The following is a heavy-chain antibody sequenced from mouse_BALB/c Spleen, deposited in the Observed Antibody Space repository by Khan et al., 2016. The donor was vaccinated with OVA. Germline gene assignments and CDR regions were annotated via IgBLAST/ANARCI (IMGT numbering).Heavy chain of an antibody. V-gene: IGHV2-6-1*01. CDR2: IWNDGTT. D-gene: IGHD2-10*01. CDR3: ARQPYSHYNIMAY. CDR1: GFSFTNYG. Sequence: QVQLKESGPGLAAPSQSLSITCTVSGFSFTNYGVHWVRQPPGKGLEWLVVIWNDGTTTYNSSLKSRLTITKDNSQSLVFLKMNSLQTDDTAIYFCARQPYSHYNIMAYWGQGTSVTVAS. J-gene: IGHJ4*01.